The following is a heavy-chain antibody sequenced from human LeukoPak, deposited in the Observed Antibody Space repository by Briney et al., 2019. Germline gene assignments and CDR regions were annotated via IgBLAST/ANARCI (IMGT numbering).Heavy chain of an antibody. Sequence: GGSLRLSCAASGFVFRNYFMSWVRQAPGKGLEWVASIKNDGSEIYYVDSVRGRYTISRDNTKNSLYLQMSSLRAEDTAVYYCATDRGWRTSGYYLYYFEYWGQGTLVTFSS. CDR3: ATDRGWRTSGYYLYYFEY. V-gene: IGHV3-7*01. CDR2: IKNDGSEI. J-gene: IGHJ4*02. D-gene: IGHD3-3*01. CDR1: GFVFRNYF.